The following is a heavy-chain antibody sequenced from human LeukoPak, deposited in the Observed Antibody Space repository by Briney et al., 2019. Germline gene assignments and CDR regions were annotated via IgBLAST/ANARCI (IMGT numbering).Heavy chain of an antibody. CDR3: ARGVGVVYAMYHSDY. CDR2: IYYSGST. CDR1: GGSISSGGYY. D-gene: IGHD2-8*02. Sequence: PSQTLSLTCTVSGGSISSGGYYWSWIRQPPGKGLEWIGYIYYSGSTNYNPSLKSRVTISVDTSKNQFSLKLSSVTAADTAVYYCARGVGVVYAMYHSDYWGQGTLVTVSS. V-gene: IGHV4-61*08. J-gene: IGHJ4*02.